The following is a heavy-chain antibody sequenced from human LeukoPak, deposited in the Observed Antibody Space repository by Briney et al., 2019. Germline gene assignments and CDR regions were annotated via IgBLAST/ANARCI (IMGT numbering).Heavy chain of an antibody. D-gene: IGHD1-26*01. Sequence: GASVKVSCKASGGTFSSYAISWVRQAPGQGLEWMGRTIPILDITNYAQKFQGRVTITADKSTSTACMELSSLRSEDTALYYCASQRTIVGAIDYWGQGTLVTVSS. CDR2: TIPILDIT. CDR1: GGTFSSYA. CDR3: ASQRTIVGAIDY. J-gene: IGHJ4*02. V-gene: IGHV1-69*04.